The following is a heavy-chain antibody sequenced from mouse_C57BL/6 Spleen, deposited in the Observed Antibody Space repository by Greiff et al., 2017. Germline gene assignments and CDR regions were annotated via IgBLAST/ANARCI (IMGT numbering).Heavy chain of an antibody. Sequence: VKLMESGAELAKPGASVKLSCKASGYTFTSYWMHWVKQRPGQGLEWIGYINPSSGYTKYNQKFKDKATLTADKSSSTAYMQLSSLTYEDSAVYYCEREGGNYDGYFGGFAYWGQGTLVTVSA. J-gene: IGHJ3*01. CDR1: GYTFTSYW. D-gene: IGHD2-3*01. CDR2: INPSSGYT. CDR3: EREGGNYDGYFGGFAY. V-gene: IGHV1-7*01.